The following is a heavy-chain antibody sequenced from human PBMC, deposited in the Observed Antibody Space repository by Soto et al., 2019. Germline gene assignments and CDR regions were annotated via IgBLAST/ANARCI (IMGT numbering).Heavy chain of an antibody. V-gene: IGHV3-7*01. D-gene: IGHD6-13*01. J-gene: IGHJ4*02. CDR2: IKQDGSEK. Sequence: EVQLVESGGGLVQPGGSLRLSCAASGFTFRSYWMSWVRQAPGKGLEWVANIKQDGSEKYYVDSVKGRFTISRDHANNSLFLQMNSLRAEDTAVYYCARAGVAAGGTPRVWFYFDYWGQGTLVTVSS. CDR1: GFTFRSYW. CDR3: ARAGVAAGGTPRVWFYFDY.